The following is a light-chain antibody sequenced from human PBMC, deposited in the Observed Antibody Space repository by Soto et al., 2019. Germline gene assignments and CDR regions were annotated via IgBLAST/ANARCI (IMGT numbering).Light chain of an antibody. J-gene: IGLJ2*01. CDR2: EVT. CDR1: SNDVGGYDY. CDR3: ATYTVTGTLT. V-gene: IGLV2-14*01. Sequence: QSALTQPASVSGSPGLSITISCTGTSNDVGGYDYVSWYRQYPDRAPRLLIYEVTNRPSGISDRFSGSRSGNTASLTISGLQADDEADYYCATYTVTGTLTFGGGTKLTVL.